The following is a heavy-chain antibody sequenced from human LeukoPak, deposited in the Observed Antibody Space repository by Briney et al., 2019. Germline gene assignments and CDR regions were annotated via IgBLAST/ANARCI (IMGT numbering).Heavy chain of an antibody. CDR2: ISAYNGNT. J-gene: IGHJ4*02. Sequence: ASVKVSCKASGYTFTSYGISWVRQAPGQGLEWMGWISAYNGNTNYAQKLQGRVTMTTDTSTSTAYMELRSLRSDDTAVYYCAKETYYYGSSSPYYFDYWGQGTLVTVSS. V-gene: IGHV1-18*01. D-gene: IGHD3-10*01. CDR1: GYTFTSYG. CDR3: AKETYYYGSSSPYYFDY.